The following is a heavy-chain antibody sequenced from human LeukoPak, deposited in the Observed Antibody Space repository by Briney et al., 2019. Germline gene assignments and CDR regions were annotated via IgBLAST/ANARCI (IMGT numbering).Heavy chain of an antibody. Sequence: GGSLRLSCAASGFTFSSYAMSWVRQAPGKGLEWVSAISGSGGSTYYADSVKGRFTISRDNFKNTLYLQMNSLRAEDTAVYYCANTYYYGSGSYHWGQGTLVTVSS. D-gene: IGHD3-10*01. CDR3: ANTYYYGSGSYH. CDR1: GFTFSSYA. CDR2: ISGSGGST. J-gene: IGHJ4*02. V-gene: IGHV3-23*01.